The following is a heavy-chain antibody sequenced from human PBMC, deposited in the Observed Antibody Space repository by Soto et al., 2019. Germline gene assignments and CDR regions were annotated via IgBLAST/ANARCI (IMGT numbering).Heavy chain of an antibody. CDR1: VFSVDTTYC. Sequence: ASVKVSCKASVFSVDTTYCIHWVRRAPAQGLEWMGSINPNSGDTNYAHDFQGRVTMTRETSISTAYMEVSSLTSDDTAVYYCGSPRSGPSPDVGHWGHGTVVTVSS. V-gene: IGHV1-2*07. CDR3: GSPRSGPSPDVGH. CDR2: INPNSGDT. J-gene: IGHJ4*01. D-gene: IGHD2-15*01.